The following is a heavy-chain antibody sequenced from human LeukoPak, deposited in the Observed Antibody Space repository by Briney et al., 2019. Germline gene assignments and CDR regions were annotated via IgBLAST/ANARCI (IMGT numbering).Heavy chain of an antibody. CDR2: LISIFGTA. Sequence: SVKFSCQASGGTFSSYAISWVRPAPGQGLEWMGGLISIFGTANYAQKFQGRVTITADESTSTAYMELSSLRSEDTAVYYCAVYCSSTSCYHFDYWGQGTLVTVSS. CDR3: AVYCSSTSCYHFDY. CDR1: GGTFSSYA. V-gene: IGHV1-69*01. D-gene: IGHD2-2*01. J-gene: IGHJ4*02.